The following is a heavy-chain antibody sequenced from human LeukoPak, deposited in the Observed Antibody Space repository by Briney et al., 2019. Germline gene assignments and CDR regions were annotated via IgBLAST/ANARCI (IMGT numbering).Heavy chain of an antibody. D-gene: IGHD3-10*01. CDR2: ISYDGSNK. CDR1: GFTFSSYA. CDR3: ARTPYYYGSGSSVFDY. V-gene: IGHV3-30-3*01. J-gene: IGHJ4*02. Sequence: GGSLRLSRAASGFTFSSYAMHWVRQAPGKGLEWVAVISYDGSNKYYADSVKGRFTISRDNSKNTLYLQMNSLRAEDTAVYYCARTPYYYGSGSSVFDYWGQGTLVTVSS.